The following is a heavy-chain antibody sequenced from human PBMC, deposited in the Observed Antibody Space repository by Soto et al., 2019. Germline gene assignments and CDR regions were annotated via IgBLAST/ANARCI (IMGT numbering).Heavy chain of an antibody. CDR1: GFTFSTYN. V-gene: IGHV3-48*01. CDR3: ASPYSNSSSSPYY. Sequence: GGSLRLSCAASGFTFSTYNMNWVRQAPGKGLEWVSYISTSSNTIYYADSVKGRFTISRDDAKNSLYLRMNSLRAEDTAVYYCASPYSNSSSSPYYWGQGTLVTVSS. J-gene: IGHJ4*02. CDR2: ISTSSNTI. D-gene: IGHD6-6*01.